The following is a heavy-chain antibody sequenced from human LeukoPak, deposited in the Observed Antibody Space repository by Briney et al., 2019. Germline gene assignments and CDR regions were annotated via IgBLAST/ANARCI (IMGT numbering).Heavy chain of an antibody. D-gene: IGHD2-8*02. CDR3: SGAWSINWFDP. Sequence: SQTLSLTCTVSGGSISSGDYYWSWIRQPPGKGLEWIGSIYYSGSTYYNPSLKSRVTISVDTSKNQFSLKLSSVTAADTAVYYCSGAWSINWFDPWGQGTLVTVSS. V-gene: IGHV4-30-2*03. CDR1: GGSISSGDYY. J-gene: IGHJ5*02. CDR2: IYYSGST.